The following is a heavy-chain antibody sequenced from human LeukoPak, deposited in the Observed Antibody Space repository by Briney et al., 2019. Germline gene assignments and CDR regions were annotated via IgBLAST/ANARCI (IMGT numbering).Heavy chain of an antibody. CDR3: ARVPNSSSWPKAAYYYYYGMDV. D-gene: IGHD6-13*01. CDR2: INSDGSIT. V-gene: IGHV3-74*01. Sequence: GGSLRLSCAASGLTFSSYWMHWVRQAPGRGLVWVSRINSDGSITTYADPVKGRFTISRDNAKNTLYLQMNSLRVEDTAVYYCARVPNSSSWPKAAYYYYYGMDVWGQGTTVTVSS. CDR1: GLTFSSYW. J-gene: IGHJ6*02.